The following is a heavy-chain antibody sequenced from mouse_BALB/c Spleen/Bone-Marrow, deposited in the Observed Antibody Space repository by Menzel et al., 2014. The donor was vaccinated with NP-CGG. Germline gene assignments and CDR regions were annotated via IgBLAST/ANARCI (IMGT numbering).Heavy chain of an antibody. J-gene: IGHJ4*01. Sequence: EVHLVESGGGLVKPGGSLNLSCAASGFTFSDYYMYWVRQTPEKRLEWVATISDGGSYTYYPDSVKGRFTISRDNAKNNLYLQMSSLKSEDTAMYYCARQGTLDYWGQGTSVTVSS. V-gene: IGHV5-4*02. CDR1: GFTFSDYY. CDR3: ARQGTLDY. CDR2: ISDGGSYT.